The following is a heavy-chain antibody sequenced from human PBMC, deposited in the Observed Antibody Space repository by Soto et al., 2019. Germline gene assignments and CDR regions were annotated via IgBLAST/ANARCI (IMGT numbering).Heavy chain of an antibody. CDR2: IYRTGST. CDR3: ARQIGDDPFDI. Sequence: ASETLSLTCTVSGGSTSSDNYWSWIRQPPGKGLEWIGHIYRTGSTHYNPSLNSRAAISLDTSRNRFSLKLNSVTAADTAVYFCARQIGDDPFDIWGQGTMVTVSS. V-gene: IGHV4-59*08. CDR1: GGSTSSDNY. J-gene: IGHJ3*02. D-gene: IGHD3-3*01.